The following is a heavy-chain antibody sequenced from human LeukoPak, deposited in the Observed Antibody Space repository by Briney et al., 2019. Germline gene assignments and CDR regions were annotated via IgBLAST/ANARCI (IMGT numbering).Heavy chain of an antibody. CDR2: IYPGDSDT. J-gene: IGHJ4*02. V-gene: IGHV5-51*01. D-gene: IGHD5-12*01. Sequence: PGESLKISCRASGYNFSTNWIGWVRQMPGKGLEWMGVIYPGDSDTRYSPSFQGQVTISADKSISTAYLQWSSLKASDTAMYYCASGGSSAYEFDCWGQGTLVTVSS. CDR3: ASGGSSAYEFDC. CDR1: GYNFSTNW.